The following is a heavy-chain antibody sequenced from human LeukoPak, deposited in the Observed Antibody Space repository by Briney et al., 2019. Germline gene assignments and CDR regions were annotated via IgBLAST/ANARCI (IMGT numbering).Heavy chain of an antibody. Sequence: SETLSLTCSVSGGSISSYYWNWVRQPPGRGLEWIAYIYDMGSTNYNPSLKSRVTISVDTSKNQFSLKLSSVTAADTAVYYCARVGGTNYYYYGMDVWGQGTTVTVSS. J-gene: IGHJ6*02. V-gene: IGHV4-59*01. CDR3: ARVGGTNYYYYGMDV. D-gene: IGHD1-1*01. CDR1: GGSISSYY. CDR2: IYDMGST.